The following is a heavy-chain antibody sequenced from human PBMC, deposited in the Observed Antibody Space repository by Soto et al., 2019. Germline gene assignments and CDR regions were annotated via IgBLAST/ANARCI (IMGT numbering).Heavy chain of an antibody. D-gene: IGHD4-17*01. CDR2: IRDKANHYAT. Sequence: PGGSLRLSCKVSGFSFSDSAIHWVRQASGKGLEWVGHIRDKANHYATAYAVSAKRRFIISRDDSQNTAYLQMNNLKADDTAVYYCNRPPSGNYGDDFDSWGQGTLVTVSS. CDR3: NRPPSGNYGDDFDS. CDR1: GFSFSDSA. V-gene: IGHV3-73*01. J-gene: IGHJ4*02.